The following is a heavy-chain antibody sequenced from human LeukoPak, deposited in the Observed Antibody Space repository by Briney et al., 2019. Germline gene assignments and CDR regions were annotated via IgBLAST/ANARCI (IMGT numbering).Heavy chain of an antibody. D-gene: IGHD3-22*01. Sequence: GGSLRLSCAASGFTFNTHAIHWVRQTPGKGLQWVAVISYDGTNKYYADSVKGRFTISRDNSKNTMYLQMNSLSAGDTAVYYCAKDPGYYDSTAYIFEYWGQGTLVTVSS. CDR2: ISYDGTNK. V-gene: IGHV3-30*18. CDR1: GFTFNTHA. CDR3: AKDPGYYDSTAYIFEY. J-gene: IGHJ4*02.